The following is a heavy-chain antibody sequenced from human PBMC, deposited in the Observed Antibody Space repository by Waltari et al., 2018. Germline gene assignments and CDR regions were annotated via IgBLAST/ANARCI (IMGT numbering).Heavy chain of an antibody. Sequence: PASGFTFSSYSIHWVRQAPGKGLEWVALMSYEGSSKYYADSVKCRFTVSRDNSKNTVYLQLNSLRVEDTAVYYCAREDICRSTTCYTLDYWGLGTLVTVSS. J-gene: IGHJ4*02. CDR2: MSYEGSSK. V-gene: IGHV3-30*01. CDR1: GFTFSSYS. CDR3: AREDICRSTTCYTLDY. D-gene: IGHD2-2*02.